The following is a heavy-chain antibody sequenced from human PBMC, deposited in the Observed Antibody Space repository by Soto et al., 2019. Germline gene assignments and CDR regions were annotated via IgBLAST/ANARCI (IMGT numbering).Heavy chain of an antibody. CDR3: ARVLTGSWNWFDP. D-gene: IGHD6-13*01. J-gene: IGHJ5*02. CDR2: INSDGSRT. Sequence: EVQLVESGGGLVQPGESLRLSCAASGFTFSRYWMHWVRQAPGKGLVWVSRINSDGSRTNYADSVKGRFTVSRDNAKNTQYLQMNSLRAEDTAVYYCARVLTGSWNWFDPWGQGTLVTVSS. V-gene: IGHV3-74*01. CDR1: GFTFSRYW.